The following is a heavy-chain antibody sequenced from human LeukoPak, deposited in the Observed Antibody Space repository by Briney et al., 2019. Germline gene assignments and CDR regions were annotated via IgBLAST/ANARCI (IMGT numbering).Heavy chain of an antibody. CDR2: VNPDSGGT. CDR3: ARDGYTYAFDY. Sequence: ASVKVSCKASGYTFTGYYMHWVRQAPGQGLEWMGWVNPDSGGTSYAQKFQGRVSMTRDTSITTAYMELSRLSSDDTAIYYCARDGYTYAFDYWGQGTLVTVSS. J-gene: IGHJ4*02. D-gene: IGHD5-18*01. V-gene: IGHV1-2*02. CDR1: GYTFTGYY.